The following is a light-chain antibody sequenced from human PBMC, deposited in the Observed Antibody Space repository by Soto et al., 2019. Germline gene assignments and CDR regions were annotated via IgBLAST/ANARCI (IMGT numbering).Light chain of an antibody. CDR3: QQRSNWPPVT. Sequence: EIVLTQSPATLSLSPGERATLSFRASQSVSNYLAWYQQKPGQAPRLLIYDASNRASGIPARFSGSGSGTDFTLTISSLDPEDFAVYYCQQRSNWPPVTFGGGTKVEIK. V-gene: IGKV3-11*01. CDR1: QSVSNY. CDR2: DAS. J-gene: IGKJ4*01.